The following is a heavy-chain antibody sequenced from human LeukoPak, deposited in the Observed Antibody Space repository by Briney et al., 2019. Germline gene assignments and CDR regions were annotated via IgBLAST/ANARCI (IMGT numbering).Heavy chain of an antibody. J-gene: IGHJ3*02. CDR2: VIPLFGTA. Sequence: SVKVSCKTSGGTFSSYAISWVRQAPGQGLEWMGGVIPLFGTANYAQKFQGRVTITADKSTSTAHMELSGLRSEDTAVYYCATGGEAVAASRVAFDAFDIWGQGTMVTVSS. CDR1: GGTFSSYA. D-gene: IGHD6-19*01. CDR3: ATGGEAVAASRVAFDAFDI. V-gene: IGHV1-69*06.